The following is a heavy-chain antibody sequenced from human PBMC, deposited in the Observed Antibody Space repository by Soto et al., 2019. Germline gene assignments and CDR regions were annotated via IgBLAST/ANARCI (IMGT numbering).Heavy chain of an antibody. Sequence: SETLSLTCTVSGGSISSYYWSWIRQPPGKGLEWIGYIYYSGSTNYIPSLKSRFTISVDTSKNQFSLKLSSVTAADTAVYYCARLRRYCTNGVCSNYYMDVWGKGTTVTVSS. CDR2: IYYSGST. CDR1: GGSISSYY. V-gene: IGHV4-59*08. D-gene: IGHD2-8*01. J-gene: IGHJ6*03. CDR3: ARLRRYCTNGVCSNYYMDV.